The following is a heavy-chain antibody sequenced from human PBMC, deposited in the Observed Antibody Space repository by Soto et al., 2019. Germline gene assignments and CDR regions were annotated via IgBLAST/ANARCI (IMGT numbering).Heavy chain of an antibody. CDR1: GFSLSNARMG. CDR2: IFSNDEK. V-gene: IGHV2-26*01. J-gene: IGHJ1*01. Sequence: SGPTLVNPTETLTLTCTVSGFSLSNARMGVSWIRQPPGKALEWLAHIFSNDEKSYSTSLKSRLTISKDTSNSQVVLTMTNMDPVDTATYYCARIRRDYYDSSGYLQYFQHWGQGTLVTVS. D-gene: IGHD3-22*01. CDR3: ARIRRDYYDSSGYLQYFQH.